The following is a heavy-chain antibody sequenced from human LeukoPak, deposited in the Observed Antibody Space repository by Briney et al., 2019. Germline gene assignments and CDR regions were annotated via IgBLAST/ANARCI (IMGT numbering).Heavy chain of an antibody. CDR2: IFPNSGGT. J-gene: IGHJ3*02. D-gene: IGHD2-2*01. CDR3: AKSSSSSWYSHAFDI. CDR1: GSTFTDYH. V-gene: IGHV1-2*02. Sequence: APVKLSCKASGSTFTDYHIHWVRQPPGQGLEWMGWIFPNSGGTNYAQHFQGRVSMSSDTSISTVYMELSRLRSDDTAVYYCAKSSSSSWYSHAFDIWGQGTVVTVSS.